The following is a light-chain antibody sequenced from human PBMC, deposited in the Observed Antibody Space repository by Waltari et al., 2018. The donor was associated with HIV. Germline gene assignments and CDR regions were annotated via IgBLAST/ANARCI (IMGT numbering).Light chain of an antibody. V-gene: IGKV1-33*01. CDR3: QEYDTFTIT. J-gene: IGKJ5*01. CDR1: QDISNY. CDR2: DAS. Sequence: DIQMTQSPSSLSASVGDRVTITCQASQDISNYLNWYQQKPGKAPKLLIYDASNLETGVPSRFSGSRSGTDFTFTISSLQPEDIATYYCQEYDTFTITFGQGTRLEIK.